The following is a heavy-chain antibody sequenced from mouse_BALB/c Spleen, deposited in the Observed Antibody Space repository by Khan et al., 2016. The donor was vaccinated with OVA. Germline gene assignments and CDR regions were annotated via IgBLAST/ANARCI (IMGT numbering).Heavy chain of an antibody. J-gene: IGHJ4*01. CDR1: GYSITSNYA. CDR3: ARSNYYGYAMDY. D-gene: IGHD1-1*01. V-gene: IGHV3-2*02. CDR2: ISYSGST. Sequence: EVQLQESGPGLVKPSQSLSLTCTVTGYSITSNYAWNWIRQFPGNKLEWMGYISYSGSTSYNPSLKSRISITRDTSKNQFFLQLNSVTTEDTATYSCARSNYYGYAMDYWGQGTSVTVSS.